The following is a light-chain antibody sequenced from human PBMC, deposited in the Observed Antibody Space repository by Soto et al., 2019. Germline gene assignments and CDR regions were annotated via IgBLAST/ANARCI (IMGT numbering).Light chain of an antibody. CDR2: DVS. J-gene: IGKJ1*01. Sequence: IVLTQSQATLSLSPGKRATLSCSASQNISNYLIWYQQKPGQAPRLLIYDVSNRATCIPGRFSGSGSGTDFTLTISLLKTADFAVEYRQKLSNWLRTFGQGTKVEIK. V-gene: IGKV3-11*01. CDR1: QNISNY. CDR3: QKLSNWLRT.